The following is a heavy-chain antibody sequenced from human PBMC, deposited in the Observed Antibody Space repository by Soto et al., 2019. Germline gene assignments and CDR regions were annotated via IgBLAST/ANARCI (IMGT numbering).Heavy chain of an antibody. CDR2: IWYDGSNK. D-gene: IGHD3-22*01. V-gene: IGHV3-33*01. J-gene: IGHJ4*02. CDR3: ARGWGSGYPHDY. CDR1: GFTFSSYG. Sequence: QVQLVESGGGVVQPGRSLRLSCAASGFTFSSYGMHWVRQAPGKGLVWVAVIWYDGSNKYYADSVKGRFTISRDNSKHTLYLQMNSLRAEDTAVYYCARGWGSGYPHDYWVQGTLVTVSS.